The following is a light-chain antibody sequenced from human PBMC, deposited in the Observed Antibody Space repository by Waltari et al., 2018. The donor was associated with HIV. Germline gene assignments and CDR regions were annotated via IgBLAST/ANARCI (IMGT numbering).Light chain of an antibody. CDR2: DAS. CDR3: QQRSNWPS. V-gene: IGKV3-11*01. CDR1: QSVSSY. Sequence: TLSLSPGERATLSCRASQSVSSYLAWYQQKPGQAPRLLIYDASNRATGIPARFSGSGSGTDFTLTISSLEPEDFAVYYCQQRSNWPSFGQGTKLEIK. J-gene: IGKJ2*01.